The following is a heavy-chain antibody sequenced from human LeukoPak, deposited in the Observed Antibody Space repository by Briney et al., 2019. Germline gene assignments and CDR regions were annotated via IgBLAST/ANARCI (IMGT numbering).Heavy chain of an antibody. J-gene: IGHJ4*02. V-gene: IGHV4-59*01. Sequence: SETLSLTCTVSGGSISSYYWSWIRQPPGKGLEWIGYISYSGSTNYNPSLKSRVTISVDTSKNQFSLKLRSATAVDTAVYYCARDRGYSYGYDYWGQGTLVTVSS. CDR1: GGSISSYY. CDR3: ARDRGYSYGYDY. D-gene: IGHD5-18*01. CDR2: ISYSGST.